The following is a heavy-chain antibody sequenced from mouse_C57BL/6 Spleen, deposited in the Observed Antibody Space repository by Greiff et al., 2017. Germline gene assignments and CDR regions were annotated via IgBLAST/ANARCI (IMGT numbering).Heavy chain of an antibody. V-gene: IGHV1-81*01. CDR3: ARREAGSAMDY. CDR2: IYPRSGNT. D-gene: IGHD4-1*01. Sequence: QVQLKESGAELARPGASVKLSCKASGYTFTSYGISWVKQRPGQGLEWIGEIYPRSGNTYYNEKFKGKATLTADKSSSTAYMELRSLTSEDSAVYFCARREAGSAMDYWGQGTSVTVSS. J-gene: IGHJ4*01. CDR1: GYTFTSYG.